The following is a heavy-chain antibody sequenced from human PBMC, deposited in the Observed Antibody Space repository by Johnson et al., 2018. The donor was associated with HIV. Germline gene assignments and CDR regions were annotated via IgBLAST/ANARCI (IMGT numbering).Heavy chain of an antibody. V-gene: IGHV3-33*01. CDR1: GFTFSSYG. D-gene: IGHD6-6*01. Sequence: QVQLVESGGGVVQPGRSLRLSCAASGFTFSSYGMHWVRQAPGKGLEWVAVIWYDGSNKYYADSVKGRFTISRDNSKNSLYLQMNSLRAEDTAVYYCARERQLESSAFDIWGQGTMVTVSS. CDR2: IWYDGSNK. CDR3: ARERQLESSAFDI. J-gene: IGHJ3*02.